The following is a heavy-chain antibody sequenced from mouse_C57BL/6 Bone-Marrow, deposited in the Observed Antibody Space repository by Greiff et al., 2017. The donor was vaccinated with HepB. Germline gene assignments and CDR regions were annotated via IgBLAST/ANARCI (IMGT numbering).Heavy chain of an antibody. Sequence: EVHLVESGGGLVQPGGSLKLSCAASGFTFSDYGMAWVRQAPRKGPEWVAFISNLAYSIYYADTVTGRFTISRENAKNTLYLEMSSLRSEDTAMYDCARALLRRGGYFDYWGQGTTLTVSS. V-gene: IGHV5-15*01. CDR2: ISNLAYSI. CDR1: GFTFSDYG. D-gene: IGHD2-12*01. J-gene: IGHJ2*01. CDR3: ARALLRRGGYFDY.